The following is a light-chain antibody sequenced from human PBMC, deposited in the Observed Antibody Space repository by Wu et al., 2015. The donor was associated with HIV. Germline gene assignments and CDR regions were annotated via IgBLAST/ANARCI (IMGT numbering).Light chain of an antibody. Sequence: DIQMTQSPSSLSASVGDSITITCRTSPSVHSFLNWYQQKPGKAPTVLIYGASRLQSGVPPRFSGSGSGTDFTLTINNLQPEDFATYYCQQSLTSPLASGGGTKVE. V-gene: IGKV1-39*01. J-gene: IGKJ4*01. CDR2: GAS. CDR1: PSVHSF. CDR3: QQSLTSPLA.